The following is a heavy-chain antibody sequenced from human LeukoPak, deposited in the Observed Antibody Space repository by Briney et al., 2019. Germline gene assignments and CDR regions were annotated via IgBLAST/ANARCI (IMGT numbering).Heavy chain of an antibody. J-gene: IGHJ4*02. CDR3: AKDIIGAMVRGVTPDFDY. D-gene: IGHD3-10*01. CDR1: GFTFSSYA. V-gene: IGHV3-33*06. CDR2: IWYDGGNK. Sequence: GGSLRLSCAASGFTFSSYAMHWVRQAPGKGLEWVAVIWYDGGNKYYADSVKGRFTISRDNSKNTLYLQMNSLRAEDTAVYYCAKDIIGAMVRGVTPDFDYWGQGTLVTVSS.